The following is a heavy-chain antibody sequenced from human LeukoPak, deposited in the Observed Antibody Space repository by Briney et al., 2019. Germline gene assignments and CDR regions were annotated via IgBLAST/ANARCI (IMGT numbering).Heavy chain of an antibody. CDR3: ARVTAVRGVIIARYNWFDP. D-gene: IGHD3-10*01. J-gene: IGHJ5*02. CDR1: GYTFTGYY. CDR2: INPNSGGT. V-gene: IGHV1-2*02. Sequence: ASVKVSCKASGYTFTGYYMHWVRQAPGQGLEWMGWINPNSGGTNYAQKFQGRVTMTRDTSISTAYMELSSLRSEDTAVYYCARVTAVRGVIIARYNWFDPWGQGTLVTVSS.